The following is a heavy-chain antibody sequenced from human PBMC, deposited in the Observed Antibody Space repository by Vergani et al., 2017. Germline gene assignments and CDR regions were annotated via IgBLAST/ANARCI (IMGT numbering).Heavy chain of an antibody. V-gene: IGHV3-48*03. CDR2: ISSSSSYI. Sequence: EVQLVESGGGLVQPGGSLRLSCAASGFTFSSYEMNWVRQAPGKGLEWVSYISSSSSYIYYADSVKGRFTISRDNAKNSLYLQMNSLRAEDTAVYYCASWADYQFDYWGQGTLVTVSS. CDR3: ASWADYQFDY. J-gene: IGHJ4*02. D-gene: IGHD4-11*01. CDR1: GFTFSSYE.